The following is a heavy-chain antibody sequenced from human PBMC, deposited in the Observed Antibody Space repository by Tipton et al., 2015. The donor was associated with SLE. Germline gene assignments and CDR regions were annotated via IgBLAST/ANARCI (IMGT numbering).Heavy chain of an antibody. Sequence: TLSLTCTLSGGSISIHSWCWIRQLPGQGLGWVGYISYSGITNSNPTLKSRVTISVDTSKNQFSPNLSSVTAADTAVFYCARTKSRRKWDLQTGFDIWGPGAMVTVSS. J-gene: IGHJ3*02. CDR1: GGSISIHS. V-gene: IGHV4-59*08. CDR3: ARTKSRRKWDLQTGFDI. CDR2: ISYSGIT. D-gene: IGHD1-26*01.